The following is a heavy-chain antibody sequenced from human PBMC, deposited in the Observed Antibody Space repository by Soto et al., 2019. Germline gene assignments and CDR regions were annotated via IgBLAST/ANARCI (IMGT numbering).Heavy chain of an antibody. Sequence: PXETLSLTCAVYGGSFSGYYWSWIRQPPGKGLEWIGEINHSGSTNYNPSLKSRVTISVDTSKNQFSLKLSSVTAADTAVYYCARVVREQQLAPVGAFDIWGQGAMVTVSS. CDR3: ARVVREQQLAPVGAFDI. V-gene: IGHV4-34*01. CDR2: INHSGST. D-gene: IGHD6-13*01. CDR1: GGSFSGYY. J-gene: IGHJ3*02.